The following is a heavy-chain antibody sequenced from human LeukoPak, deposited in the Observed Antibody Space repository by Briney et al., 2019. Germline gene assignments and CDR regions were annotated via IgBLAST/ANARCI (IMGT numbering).Heavy chain of an antibody. V-gene: IGHV4-4*07. Sequence: SETLSLTCAVSGGSISSSYYWSWIRQPAGKGLEWIGRIHTIGSTNYNPSLKSRVTMSGDTSKNQFSLKLSSVTAAETAVYYCARDRYYYDSRGYSRMDVWGKGTTVTISS. CDR3: ARDRYYYDSRGYSRMDV. D-gene: IGHD3-22*01. CDR2: IHTIGST. J-gene: IGHJ6*04. CDR1: GGSISSSYY.